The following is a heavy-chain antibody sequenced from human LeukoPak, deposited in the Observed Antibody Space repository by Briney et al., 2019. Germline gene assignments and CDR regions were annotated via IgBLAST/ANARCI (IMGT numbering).Heavy chain of an antibody. CDR3: ASEIAARYYYGSSGYYFDY. CDR1: GYTFTGYY. D-gene: IGHD3-22*01. Sequence: ASVKVSCKASGYTFTGYYMHWVRQAPGQGLEWTGWINPNSGGTNYAQKFQGRVTMTRDTSISTAYMELSRLRSDDTAVYYCASEIAARYYYGSSGYYFDYWGQGTLVTVPS. J-gene: IGHJ4*02. CDR2: INPNSGGT. V-gene: IGHV1-2*02.